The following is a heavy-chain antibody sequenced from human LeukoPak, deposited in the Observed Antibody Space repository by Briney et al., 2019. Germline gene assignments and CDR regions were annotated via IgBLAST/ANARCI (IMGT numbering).Heavy chain of an antibody. CDR2: IYHSGST. V-gene: IGHV4-38-2*02. J-gene: IGHJ3*02. CDR3: ARTSGVGGAFDI. CDR1: GYSISSGYY. Sequence: KPWETLSLTXTVSGYSISSGYYWGWIRAPPGEGLEWIGSIYHSGSTYYNPSLKSRVTISVDTSKNQFSLKLSSVTAADTAVYYCARTSGVGGAFDIWGQGTMVTVSS. D-gene: IGHD3-3*01.